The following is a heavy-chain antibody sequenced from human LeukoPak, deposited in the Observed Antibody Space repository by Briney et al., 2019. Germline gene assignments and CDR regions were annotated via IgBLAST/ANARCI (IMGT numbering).Heavy chain of an antibody. J-gene: IGHJ5*02. D-gene: IGHD6-13*01. V-gene: IGHV4-4*02. CDR3: TKDRDVASSGTGWFDP. Sequence: PSETLSLTCAVSGGSISSSNWWTWVRQPPGKGLEWIGEICDSGSTNYNPSLKSRVTISVDKSKNQFSLQLNSVTAADTAVYYCTKDRDVASSGTGWFDPWGQGTLVTVSS. CDR2: ICDSGST. CDR1: GGSISSSNW.